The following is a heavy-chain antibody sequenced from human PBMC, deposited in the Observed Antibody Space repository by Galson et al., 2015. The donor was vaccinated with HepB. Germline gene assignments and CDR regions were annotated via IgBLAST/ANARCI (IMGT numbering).Heavy chain of an antibody. CDR1: GFTFSDYY. D-gene: IGHD1-1*01. CDR3: ARRGTSKYFDY. V-gene: IGHV3-11*01. Sequence: SLRLSCAASGFTFSDYYMSWIRQAPGKGLEWVSYISGSGSSISYADSVKGRFTISRDNAQNSLYLQINSLSAEDTAVYYCARRGTSKYFDYWGQGTLITVSS. J-gene: IGHJ4*02. CDR2: ISGSGSSI.